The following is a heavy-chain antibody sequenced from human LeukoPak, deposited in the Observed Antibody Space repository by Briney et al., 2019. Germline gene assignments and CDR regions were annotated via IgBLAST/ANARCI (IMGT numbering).Heavy chain of an antibody. J-gene: IGHJ4*02. CDR3: ARDGGYGSGSAL. Sequence: SETLSLTCSVSGGSISSDYWAWIRQPPGKGLDWIGYMYYTGSTNYNPSLKSRVTISLATSKKQFSLKLSSVTAADTAVYYCARDGGYGSGSALWGQGTLITVSS. CDR2: MYYTGST. V-gene: IGHV4-59*01. CDR1: GGSISSDY. D-gene: IGHD3-10*01.